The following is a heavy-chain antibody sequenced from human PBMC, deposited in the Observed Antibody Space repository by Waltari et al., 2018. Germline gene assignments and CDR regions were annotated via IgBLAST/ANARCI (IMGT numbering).Heavy chain of an antibody. CDR1: GYSISSGYY. Sequence: QVQLQESGPGLVKPSETLSLTCAVSGYSISSGYYWGWIRQPPGKGLEWIGSIYHSGSTYYNPSLKSRVTISVDTSKNQFSLKLSSVTAADTAVYYCARPLAAAGIDWGQGTLVTVSS. D-gene: IGHD6-13*01. CDR2: IYHSGST. V-gene: IGHV4-38-2*01. J-gene: IGHJ4*02. CDR3: ARPLAAAGID.